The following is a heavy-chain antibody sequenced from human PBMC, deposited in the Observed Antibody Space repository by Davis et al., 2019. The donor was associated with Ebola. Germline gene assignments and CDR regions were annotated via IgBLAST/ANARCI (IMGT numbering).Heavy chain of an antibody. CDR1: GYTFTSYA. D-gene: IGHD6-13*01. Sequence: ASVKVSCKASGYTFTSYAMHWVRQAPGQRLEWMGWINAGNGNTKYSQKFQGRVTITRDTSASTAYMELSSLRSEDTAVYYCARGPSTGNSFSYWGQGTLATVSS. CDR3: ARGPSTGNSFSY. J-gene: IGHJ4*02. CDR2: INAGNGNT. V-gene: IGHV1-3*01.